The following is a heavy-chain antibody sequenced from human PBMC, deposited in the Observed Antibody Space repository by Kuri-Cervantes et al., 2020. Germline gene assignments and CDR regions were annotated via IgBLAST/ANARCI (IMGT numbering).Heavy chain of an antibody. CDR1: SGSISSSSYY. CDR3: ARDGGYSSSWYKGFDP. CDR2: IYYSGST. J-gene: IGHJ5*02. D-gene: IGHD6-13*01. Sequence: SETLSLTCTVSSGSISSSSYYWSWIRQPPGKGLEWIGYIYYSGSTNYNPSLKSRVTISVDTSKNQFSLKLSSVTAADTAVYYCARDGGYSSSWYKGFDPWGQGTLVTVSS. V-gene: IGHV4-61*01.